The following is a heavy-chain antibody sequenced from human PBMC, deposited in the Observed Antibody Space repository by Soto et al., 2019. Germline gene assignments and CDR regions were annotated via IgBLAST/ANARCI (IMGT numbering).Heavy chain of an antibody. CDR1: GFTFTNYG. CDR2: ISYDGSNK. J-gene: IGHJ4*02. V-gene: IGHV3-30*18. Sequence: QVQLVDSGGGVVQPGRSLRLSCAASGFTFTNYGMHWVRQAPGKGLEWVAFISYDGSNKYYADSVKGRFTISRDNSENTLYLQMNSLRAEDTAVYYCAKESRGCNSRVHFDYCGQGTLVTVSS. D-gene: IGHD4-4*01. CDR3: AKESRGCNSRVHFDY.